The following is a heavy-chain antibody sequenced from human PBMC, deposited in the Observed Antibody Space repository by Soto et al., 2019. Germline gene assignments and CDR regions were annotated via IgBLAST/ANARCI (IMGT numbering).Heavy chain of an antibody. J-gene: IGHJ2*01. V-gene: IGHV4-34*01. CDR1: CGSFSGYY. D-gene: IGHD1-26*01. Sequence: PSETLSLTCAVYCGSFSGYYWSWIRQPPGKGLEWIGEINHSGSTNYNPSLKSRVTMSVDTSKNQFSLKLSSVTAADTAVYYCARDDLVGATIFDLWGRGTLVTVSS. CDR3: ARDDLVGATIFDL. CDR2: INHSGST.